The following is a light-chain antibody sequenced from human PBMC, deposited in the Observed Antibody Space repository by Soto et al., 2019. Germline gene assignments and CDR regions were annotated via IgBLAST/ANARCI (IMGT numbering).Light chain of an antibody. V-gene: IGKV1-17*01. CDR2: SAS. CDR3: LQYRSFPWT. CDR1: QDIKYD. J-gene: IGKJ1*01. Sequence: DIQVTQSPSSLSASVGDKVTITCRASQDIKYDLGWYQQKPGTAPKRLIYSASSLQSGVPSRFSDSGSETEFTLRISSLQPEDFATYYCLQYRSFPWTFGQGTKVEIK.